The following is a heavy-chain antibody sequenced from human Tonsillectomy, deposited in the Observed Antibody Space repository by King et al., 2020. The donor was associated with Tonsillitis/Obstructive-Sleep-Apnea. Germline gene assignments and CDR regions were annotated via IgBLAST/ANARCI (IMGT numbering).Heavy chain of an antibody. CDR3: ARGDATVNVLRYFDWSRFDY. V-gene: IGHV1-69*01. D-gene: IGHD3-9*01. J-gene: IGHJ4*02. Sequence: QLVQSGAEVKKPGSSVKVSCKASGGTFSSYAISWVRQAPGQGLEWMGGIIPIFGTANYAQKFQGRVTITADESTSTAYMELSSLRSEDTAVYYCARGDATVNVLRYFDWSRFDYWGQGTLVTVSS. CDR2: IIPIFGTA. CDR1: GGTFSSYA.